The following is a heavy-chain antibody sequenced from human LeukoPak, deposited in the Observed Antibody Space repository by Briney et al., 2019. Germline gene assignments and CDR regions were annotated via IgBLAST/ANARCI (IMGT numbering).Heavy chain of an antibody. J-gene: IGHJ3*02. CDR2: ISYDGSSK. V-gene: IGHV3-30*03. D-gene: IGHD5-18*01. Sequence: GGSLRLSCAASGFTFSSYSMNWVRQAPGKGLGWVAVISYDGSSKYYADSVKGRFTISRDNSKNTLYLQMNSLRAEDTAVYYCARARSSYGYGDAFDIWGQGTMVTVSS. CDR3: ARARSSYGYGDAFDI. CDR1: GFTFSSYS.